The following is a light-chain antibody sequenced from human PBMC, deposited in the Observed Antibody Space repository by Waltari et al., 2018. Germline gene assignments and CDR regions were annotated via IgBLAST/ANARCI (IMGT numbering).Light chain of an antibody. CDR3: QQYGSSPET. V-gene: IGKV3-20*01. Sequence: EIVLTQSPGTLSLSPGETATLSCRASQSVTSNYLAWYQLRPGQAPGLIIYDASSRATGIPDRFSGSGSGADFTLTINRLEPEDFAVYYCQQYGSSPETFGQGTKVEIK. J-gene: IGKJ2*01. CDR2: DAS. CDR1: QSVTSNY.